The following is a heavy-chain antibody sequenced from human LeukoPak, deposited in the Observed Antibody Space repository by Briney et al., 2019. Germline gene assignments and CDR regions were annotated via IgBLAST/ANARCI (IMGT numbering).Heavy chain of an antibody. D-gene: IGHD2-21*02. CDR2: INHSGST. Sequence: SETLSLTCAVYGGSFSGYYWSWIRQPPGKGLEWIGEINHSGSTNYNPSLKSRVTISVDASKNQFSLKLSSVTAADTAVYYCARGRRTVTGPKYYYYGMDVWGQGTTATVSS. V-gene: IGHV4-34*01. CDR1: GGSFSGYY. J-gene: IGHJ6*02. CDR3: ARGRRTVTGPKYYYYGMDV.